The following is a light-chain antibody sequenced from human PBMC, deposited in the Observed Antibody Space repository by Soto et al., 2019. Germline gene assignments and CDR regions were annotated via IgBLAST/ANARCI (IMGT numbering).Light chain of an antibody. CDR1: SGDVGAHIY. V-gene: IGLV2-8*01. CDR3: SSYAGSNNFV. Sequence: QSVLTQPPSASGSPGQSVTISCTGTSGDVGAHIYVSWYQQHPGKAPKLMISEVSRRPSGVPERFSGSKSGNTASLTVSGLQADDEAHYYCSSYAGSNNFVFGTGTKVTVL. CDR2: EVS. J-gene: IGLJ1*01.